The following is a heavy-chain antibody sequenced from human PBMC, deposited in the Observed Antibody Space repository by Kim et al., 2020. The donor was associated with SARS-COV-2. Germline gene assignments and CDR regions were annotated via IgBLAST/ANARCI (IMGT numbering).Heavy chain of an antibody. D-gene: IGHD2-8*01. V-gene: IGHV4-59*08. CDR1: GGSISSYY. CDR2: IYYSGST. J-gene: IGHJ4*02. Sequence: SETLSLTCTVSGGSISSYYWSWIRQPPGKGLEWIGYIYYSGSTNYNPSLKSRVTISVDTSKNQFSLKLSSVTAADTAVYYCARMVWDLYYFDYWGQGTLVTVSS. CDR3: ARMVWDLYYFDY.